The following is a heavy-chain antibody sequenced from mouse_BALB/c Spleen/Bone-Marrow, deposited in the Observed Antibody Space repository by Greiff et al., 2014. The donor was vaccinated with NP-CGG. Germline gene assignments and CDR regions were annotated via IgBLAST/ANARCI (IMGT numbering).Heavy chain of an antibody. CDR1: GFTFSSYG. V-gene: IGHV5-6-3*01. D-gene: IGHD2-3*01. CDR2: INSNGGST. J-gene: IGHJ4*01. Sequence: EVQLQQSGGGLVQPGGSLKLSCAASGFTFSSYGMSWVRQTPGKRLELVATINSNGGSTYYPDSVKGRFTISRGNAKNTLYLQMSSLKSEDTAMYYCARERDGYFRDAMDYWGQGTSVTVSS. CDR3: ARERDGYFRDAMDY.